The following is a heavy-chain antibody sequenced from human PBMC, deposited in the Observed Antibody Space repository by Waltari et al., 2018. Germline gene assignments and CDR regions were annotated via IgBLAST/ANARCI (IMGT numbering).Heavy chain of an antibody. J-gene: IGHJ4*02. V-gene: IGHV1-69-2*01. CDR2: VAPVNGET. D-gene: IGHD2-8*01. CDR1: VYPFLDYY. CDR3: TFYGANSISFDY. Sequence: EVHVVQSGAEVKKPAATVKISCTISVYPFLDYYIHWVQQAPGKGLEWMGLVAPVNGETIVAEKFQGRVTMTADTSTDTAYMELSSLRSEDTAVYYCTFYGANSISFDYWGQGTLVTVSS.